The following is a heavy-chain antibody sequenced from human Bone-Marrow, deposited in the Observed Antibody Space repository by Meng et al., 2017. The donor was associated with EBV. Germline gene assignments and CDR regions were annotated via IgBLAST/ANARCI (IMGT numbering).Heavy chain of an antibody. J-gene: IGHJ4*02. CDR2: INHSGST. Sequence: QVQLQQWGAGLLKPSEXLSLTCAVYGGSFSGYYWSWIRQPPGKGLEWIGEINHSGSTNYNPSLKSRVTISVDTSKNQFSLKLSSVTAADTAVYYCSLNHPNSSSGRGFGYWGQGTLVTVSS. CDR1: GGSFSGYY. D-gene: IGHD6-13*01. V-gene: IGHV4-34*01. CDR3: SLNHPNSSSGRGFGY.